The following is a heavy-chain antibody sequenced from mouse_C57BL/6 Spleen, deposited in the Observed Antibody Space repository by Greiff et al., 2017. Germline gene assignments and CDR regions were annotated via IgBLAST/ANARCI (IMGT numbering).Heavy chain of an antibody. Sequence: EVQLQQSGPGLVKPSQSLSLTCSVTGYSITSGYYWNWIRQFPGNKLEWMGYISYDGSNNYNPSLKNRISITRDTSKNQFFLKLNSVTTEDTATYYCAREGGITTVVPYAYWGQGTLVTVSA. J-gene: IGHJ3*01. CDR2: ISYDGSN. CDR1: GYSITSGYY. D-gene: IGHD1-1*01. V-gene: IGHV3-6*01. CDR3: AREGGITTVVPYAY.